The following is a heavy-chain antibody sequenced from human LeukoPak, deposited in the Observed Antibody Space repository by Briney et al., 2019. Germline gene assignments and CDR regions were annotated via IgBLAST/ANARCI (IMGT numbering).Heavy chain of an antibody. V-gene: IGHV4-4*07. CDR2: IYTSGST. D-gene: IGHD6-6*01. CDR3: ARDESSSTSIHSDY. J-gene: IGHJ4*02. Sequence: SETLSLTCTVSGGSISSCYWSWIRQPAGKGLEWIGRIYTSGSTNYNPSLKSRVTMSVDTSKNQFSLKLSSVTAADTAVYYCARDESSSTSIHSDYWGQGTLVTVSS. CDR1: GGSISSCY.